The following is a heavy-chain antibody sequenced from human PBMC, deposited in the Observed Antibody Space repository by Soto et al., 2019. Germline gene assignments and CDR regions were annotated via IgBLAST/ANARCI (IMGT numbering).Heavy chain of an antibody. Sequence: QVHLVQSGAEVKKPGASVKVSCKASGYTFTGYYIHWVRQAPGQGLEWMGWINPNSGGTNYAQNFQGRVTMTRDTSFSTAYMQLSGLKSDDTAVYYCARDSGWRELGGPSLNYWGQGTLVTVSS. CDR3: ARDSGWRELGGPSLNY. D-gene: IGHD3-10*01. CDR1: GYTFTGYY. J-gene: IGHJ4*02. CDR2: INPNSGGT. V-gene: IGHV1-2*02.